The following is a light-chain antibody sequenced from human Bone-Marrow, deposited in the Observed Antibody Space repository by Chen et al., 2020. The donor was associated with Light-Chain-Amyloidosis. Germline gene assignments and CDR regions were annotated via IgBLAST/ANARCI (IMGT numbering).Light chain of an antibody. CDR2: DVN. Sequence: QTALTQPASVSGSPGQSITISCTGTSSDVGAYNYVSWYQQHPGKAPKLIIYDVNNRPSGVSSRFSGSKSGTTASLTISGLQAEDEADYYCSSYSTTSTDVAFGGGTKLIVL. J-gene: IGLJ2*01. CDR3: SSYSTTSTDVA. V-gene: IGLV2-14*01. CDR1: SSDVGAYNY.